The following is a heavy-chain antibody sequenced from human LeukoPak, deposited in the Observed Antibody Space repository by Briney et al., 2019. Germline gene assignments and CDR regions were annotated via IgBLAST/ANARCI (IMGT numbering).Heavy chain of an antibody. V-gene: IGHV1-18*01. CDR3: ARDRDSEYDFWSGPLT. D-gene: IGHD3-3*01. CDR1: GYTFTSYG. Sequence: GASVKVSCMASGYTFTSYGISWVRQAPGQGLEWMGWISAYNGNTNYAQKLQGRVTMTTDTSTSTAYMELRSLRSDDTAVYYCARDRDSEYDFWSGPLTWGQGTLVTVSS. J-gene: IGHJ5*02. CDR2: ISAYNGNT.